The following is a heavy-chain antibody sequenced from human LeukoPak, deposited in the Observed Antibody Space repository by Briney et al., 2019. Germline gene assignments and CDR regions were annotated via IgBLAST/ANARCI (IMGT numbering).Heavy chain of an antibody. Sequence: ASVKVSCKVSGHTLTELSMHWVRQAPGKGLEWMGGFDPEDGETIYAQKFQGRVTMTEDTSTDTAYMELSSLRSEDTAVYYCATGWELRINWFDPWGQGTLVTVSS. CDR3: ATGWELRINWFDP. J-gene: IGHJ5*02. D-gene: IGHD1-26*01. CDR1: GHTLTELS. V-gene: IGHV1-24*01. CDR2: FDPEDGET.